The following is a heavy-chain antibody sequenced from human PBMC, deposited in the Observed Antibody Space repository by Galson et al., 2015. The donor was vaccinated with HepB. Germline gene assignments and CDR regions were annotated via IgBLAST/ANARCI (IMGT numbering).Heavy chain of an antibody. CDR3: PRDSRIQRRGFDP. CDR2: NSTYNGNT. D-gene: IGHD5-18*01. Sequence: SGKGSCKASGYTFTNYGISWVGQAPGEGLEWMGWNSTYNGNTNYAQKLQGRVTMTTDTSTTTAYMELRSLRFDDTAVYYCPRDSRIQRRGFDPWGQGTLVTVSS. V-gene: IGHV1-18*04. CDR1: GYTFTNYG. J-gene: IGHJ5*02.